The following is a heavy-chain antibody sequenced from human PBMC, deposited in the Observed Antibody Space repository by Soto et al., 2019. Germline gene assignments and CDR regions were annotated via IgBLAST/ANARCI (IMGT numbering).Heavy chain of an antibody. J-gene: IGHJ4*02. CDR1: GGSISSGGYY. D-gene: IGHD3-3*01. Sequence: SETLSLTCTVSGGSISSGGYYWSWIRQHPGKGLEWIGYIYYSGSTYYNPSLKSRVTISVDTSKNQFSLKLSSVTAADTAVYYCARGQTPYDFWSGYYFDYWGQGTLVTVSS. CDR3: ARGQTPYDFWSGYYFDY. V-gene: IGHV4-31*03. CDR2: IYYSGST.